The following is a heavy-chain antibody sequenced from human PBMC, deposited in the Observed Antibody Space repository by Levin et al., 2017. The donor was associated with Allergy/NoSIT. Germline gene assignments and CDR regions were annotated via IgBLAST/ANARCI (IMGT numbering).Heavy chain of an antibody. CDR2: INAGNGNT. Sequence: ASVKVSCKASGYTFTSYAMHWVRQAPGQRLEWMGWINAGNGNTKYSQKFQGRVTITRDTSASTAYMELSSLRSEDTAVYYCARDYNWNYYYYMDVWGKGTTVTVSS. CDR3: ARDYNWNYYYYMDV. J-gene: IGHJ6*03. D-gene: IGHD1-20*01. V-gene: IGHV1-3*01. CDR1: GYTFTSYA.